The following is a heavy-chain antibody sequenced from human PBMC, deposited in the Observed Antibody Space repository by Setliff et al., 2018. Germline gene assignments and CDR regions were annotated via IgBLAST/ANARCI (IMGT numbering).Heavy chain of an antibody. CDR1: GFTFSNYN. CDR3: ARAQLYNWNLRPMGAFDI. CDR2: ISSGGSTI. V-gene: IGHV3-48*04. J-gene: IGHJ3*02. Sequence: LSLSCAASGFTFSNYNMNWVRQAPGKGLEWISYISSGGSTIFYADSVKGRFTISRDNAKNSLYLQMNSLRAEDTAVYYCARAQLYNWNLRPMGAFDIWGQGTMVTVSS. D-gene: IGHD1-20*01.